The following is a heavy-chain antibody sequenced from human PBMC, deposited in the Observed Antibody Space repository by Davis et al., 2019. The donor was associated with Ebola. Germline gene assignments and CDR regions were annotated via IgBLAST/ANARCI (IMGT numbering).Heavy chain of an antibody. V-gene: IGHV5-10-1*01. Sequence: KVSCKGSGYSFTSYWISWVRQMPGKGLEWMGRIDPSDSYTNYSPSFQGHVTISADKSISTAYLQWSSLKASDTAMYYCASRAYCSSTSCYPEPHLTPGGYMDVWGKGTTVTVSS. CDR2: IDPSDSYT. CDR3: ASRAYCSSTSCYPEPHLTPGGYMDV. J-gene: IGHJ6*03. D-gene: IGHD2-2*01. CDR1: GYSFTSYW.